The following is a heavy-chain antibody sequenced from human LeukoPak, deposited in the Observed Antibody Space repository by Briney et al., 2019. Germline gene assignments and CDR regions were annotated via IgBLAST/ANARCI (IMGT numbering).Heavy chain of an antibody. Sequence: GGSLRLSCAASGSTFSSYATSWVRQAPGMGLEWVSAISGSGGTTYYADSVKGRFTISRDNSKNTLYLQMNSLRADDTAVYYCAKDLSYYDIRGWFDPWGQGTLVTVSS. CDR2: ISGSGGTT. CDR1: GSTFSSYA. J-gene: IGHJ5*02. V-gene: IGHV3-23*01. CDR3: AKDLSYYDIRGWFDP. D-gene: IGHD3-22*01.